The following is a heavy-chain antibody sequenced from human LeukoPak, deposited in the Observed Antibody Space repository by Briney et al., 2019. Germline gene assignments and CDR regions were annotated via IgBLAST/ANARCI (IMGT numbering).Heavy chain of an antibody. Sequence: GGSLRLSCAASGFTFSSYSMNWVRQAPGKGLEWVANIKQDGSEKYYVDSVKGRFTISRDNAKNSLYLQMNSLRAEDTAVYYCAREWLLLSYFDYWGQGTLVTVSS. V-gene: IGHV3-7*01. J-gene: IGHJ4*02. CDR3: AREWLLLSYFDY. D-gene: IGHD3-3*01. CDR2: IKQDGSEK. CDR1: GFTFSSYS.